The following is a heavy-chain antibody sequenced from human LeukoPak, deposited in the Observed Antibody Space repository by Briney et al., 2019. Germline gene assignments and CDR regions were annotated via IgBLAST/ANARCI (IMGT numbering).Heavy chain of an antibody. D-gene: IGHD3/OR15-3a*01. V-gene: IGHV3-23*01. CDR3: VREGPRGLAFDI. CDR1: GFTFRSHD. J-gene: IGHJ3*02. CDR2: ISASGGST. Sequence: RTGGSLRLSCAASGFTFRSHDMSWVRQAPGKGLEWVSGISASGGSTFYADSVKGRFTISRDNSKNTLYLQMNGLRVEDTAVYYCVREGPRGLAFDIWGQGTMVTVSS.